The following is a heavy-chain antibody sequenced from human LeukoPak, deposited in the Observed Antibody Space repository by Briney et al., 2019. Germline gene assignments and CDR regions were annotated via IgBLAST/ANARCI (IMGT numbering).Heavy chain of an antibody. D-gene: IGHD3-10*01. CDR3: ARGGGPEGLWFGELLDYMDV. CDR1: GYTFSDYY. CDR2: INPNSGGT. V-gene: IGHV1-2*02. J-gene: IGHJ6*03. Sequence: ASVKVSCRASGYTFSDYYMHWVRQAAGQGLEWMGWINPNSGGTNYAQKFQGRVTLTRDTSISTAYMEVSRLRSDDTAVYYCARGGGPEGLWFGELLDYMDVWGKGTTVTVSS.